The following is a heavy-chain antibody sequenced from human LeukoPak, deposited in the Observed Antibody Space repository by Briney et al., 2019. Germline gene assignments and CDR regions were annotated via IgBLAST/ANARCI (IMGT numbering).Heavy chain of an antibody. Sequence: PSETLSLTCTVSGGSTSSYYWSWIRQPAGKGLEWIGRIYTSGSTNYNPSLKSRVTISVDTSKNQFSLKLSSVTAAETAVYYCARLRRRRFLEWLNAFDIWGQGTMVTVSS. CDR1: GGSTSSYY. D-gene: IGHD3-3*01. CDR2: IYTSGST. CDR3: ARLRRRRFLEWLNAFDI. J-gene: IGHJ3*02. V-gene: IGHV4-4*07.